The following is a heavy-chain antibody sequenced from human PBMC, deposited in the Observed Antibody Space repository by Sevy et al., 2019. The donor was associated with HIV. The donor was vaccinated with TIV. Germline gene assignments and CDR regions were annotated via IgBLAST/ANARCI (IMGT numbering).Heavy chain of an antibody. J-gene: IGHJ4*02. CDR3: ARDTGKNY. CDR2: MHSGGNT. Sequence: SETLSLTCTVSGASITTYYWSWFRQPAGKGLEWIGRMHSGGNTNYNPSLQGRVTMSLDTSKNQFSLTLDFVTAADAAVYYWARDTGKNYWGQGILVTVSS. CDR1: GASITTYY. D-gene: IGHD2-8*02. V-gene: IGHV4-4*07.